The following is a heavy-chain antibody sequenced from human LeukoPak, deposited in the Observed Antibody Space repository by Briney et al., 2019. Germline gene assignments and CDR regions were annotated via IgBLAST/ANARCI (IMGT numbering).Heavy chain of an antibody. CDR3: ARDLGEDDAFDI. CDR1: GGSISSSSYY. J-gene: IGHJ3*02. Sequence: SETLSLTCTVSGGSISSSSYYWGWIRQPPGKGLEWIGSIYYSGSTYYNPSLKSRVTISVDTSKNQFSLKLSSVTAADTAVYYCARDLGEDDAFDIWGQGTMVTVSS. V-gene: IGHV4-39*07. D-gene: IGHD3-16*01. CDR2: IYYSGST.